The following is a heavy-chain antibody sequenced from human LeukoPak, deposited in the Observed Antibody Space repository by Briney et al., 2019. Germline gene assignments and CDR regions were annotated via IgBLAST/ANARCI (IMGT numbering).Heavy chain of an antibody. CDR2: IYHSGTT. J-gene: IGHJ4*02. Sequence: PSGTLSLTCAVSGGSISSSNWWSWVRQPPGKGLEWIGEIYHSGTTNYNPSLKSRVTISVDTSKNQFSLKLSSVTAADTAVYYCARWARTVATYDYWGQGTLVTVSS. V-gene: IGHV4-4*02. D-gene: IGHD5-12*01. CDR1: GGSISSSNW. CDR3: ARWARTVATYDY.